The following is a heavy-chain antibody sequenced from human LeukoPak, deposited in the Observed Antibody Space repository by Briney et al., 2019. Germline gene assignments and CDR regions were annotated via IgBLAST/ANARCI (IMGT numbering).Heavy chain of an antibody. CDR3: ARDGGSSWPPWFDP. J-gene: IGHJ5*02. V-gene: IGHV4-59*01. Sequence: SETLSLTCTVSGGSISSYYWSWIRQPPWKGLEWIGYIYYSGSTNYNPSLKSRVTISVDTSKNQFSLKLSSVTAADTAVYYCARDGGSSWPPWFDPWGQGTLVTVSS. D-gene: IGHD6-13*01. CDR1: GGSISSYY. CDR2: IYYSGST.